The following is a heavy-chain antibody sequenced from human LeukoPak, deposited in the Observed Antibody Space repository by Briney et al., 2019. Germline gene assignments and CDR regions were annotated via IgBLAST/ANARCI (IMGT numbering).Heavy chain of an antibody. CDR3: AKRANDYMHDVFDM. V-gene: IGHV3-23*01. CDR2: ISGSGLTT. D-gene: IGHD4-11*01. J-gene: IGHJ3*02. Sequence: TGGSLRLSCAASGFTFSSYDMSWVRQAPGKGLEWVALISGSGLTTYYADSVKGRFTISRDNFKNTLYLQMNSLRAEDTAVYYCAKRANDYMHDVFDMWGQGTMVTVSS. CDR1: GFTFSSYD.